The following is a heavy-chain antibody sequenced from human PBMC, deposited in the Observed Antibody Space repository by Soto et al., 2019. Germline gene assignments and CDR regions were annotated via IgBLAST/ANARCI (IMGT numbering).Heavy chain of an antibody. CDR1: GGSINNAGYY. V-gene: IGHV4-31*03. J-gene: IGHJ4*01. Sequence: PSETLSLTCTVSGGSINNAGYYRTWIRQHPRKGLEWIGYIYYSGNTFYNPSLKSRVSISVDTSKNQFSLNLTSVTAADTAVFYCARADWSGWIDYWGHGTLVTVSS. CDR2: IYYSGNT. D-gene: IGHD6-19*01. CDR3: ARADWSGWIDY.